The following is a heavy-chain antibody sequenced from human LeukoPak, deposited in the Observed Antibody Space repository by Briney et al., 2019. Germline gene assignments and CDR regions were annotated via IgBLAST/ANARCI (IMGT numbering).Heavy chain of an antibody. D-gene: IGHD6-19*01. CDR1: GFTFDDYG. Sequence: PGGSLRLSCAASGFTFDDYGMSWVRQAPGKGLEWVSGINWNGGSTGYADSVKGRFTISRDNAKNSLFLQMNSLRAEDTAMYYCARGPWSGSGWYFGYWGQGTLVTVSS. CDR2: INWNGGST. CDR3: ARGPWSGSGWYFGY. J-gene: IGHJ4*02. V-gene: IGHV3-20*04.